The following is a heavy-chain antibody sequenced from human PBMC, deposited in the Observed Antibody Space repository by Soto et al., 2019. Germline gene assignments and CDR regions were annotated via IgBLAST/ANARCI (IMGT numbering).Heavy chain of an antibody. CDR3: AKENLVLTGXYGYFAY. CDR1: GFTFSSYP. D-gene: IGHD3-9*01. J-gene: IGHJ4*02. CDR2: ISGSGGST. V-gene: IGHV3-23*01. Sequence: GGYLRLSCAASGFTFSSYPMSWVRQAPGKGLEWVSAISGSGGSTYYADSVKGRFTISRDNSKNTLYLQMNSLRAEDTAVYYCAKENLVLTGXYGYFAYWGQGTLVTVPS.